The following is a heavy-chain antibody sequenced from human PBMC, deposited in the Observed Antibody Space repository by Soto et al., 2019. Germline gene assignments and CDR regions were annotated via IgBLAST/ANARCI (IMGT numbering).Heavy chain of an antibody. CDR2: VSNIVGRK. D-gene: IGHD7-27*01. CDR1: GFACTGHA. J-gene: IGHJ4*02. V-gene: IGHV3-30*09. CDR3: ARDAANTGGFPYFVF. Sequence: PGGSLRLSCAASGFACTGHALHWTRHAPGKGLEGVALVSNIVGRKQYAEAVEGGFAVSRDGAMATLFLQLNGLVADDTAECFCARDAANTGGFPYFVFWGQGKSVTLSS.